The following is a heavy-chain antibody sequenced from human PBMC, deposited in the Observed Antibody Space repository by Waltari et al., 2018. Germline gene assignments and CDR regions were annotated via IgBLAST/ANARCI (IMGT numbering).Heavy chain of an antibody. V-gene: IGHV3-74*01. Sequence: EVQVVESGGGLVQAGGSLRLSCAASGFTLSSYWMHWVRQAPGKGLVWVSRIVTDGSNTNYADSVKGRFTISRDNPKDTLYLQMNSLRAEDTAVYYCARGYLGIDYWGQGALVTVSS. J-gene: IGHJ4*02. CDR2: IVTDGSNT. CDR3: ARGYLGIDY. D-gene: IGHD7-27*01. CDR1: GFTLSSYW.